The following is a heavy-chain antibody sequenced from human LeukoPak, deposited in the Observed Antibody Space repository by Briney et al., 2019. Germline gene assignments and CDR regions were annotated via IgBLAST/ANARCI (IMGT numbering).Heavy chain of an antibody. Sequence: PGGSLTLSSGASGFTVRSNYMSWVRPAPGKELEWVAVIYPNGDAYYADSLKGRFTISRDTSKNTMFLQMNSLSAEDTAVYYCASAYYGDYGDYWGQGTLVTVSS. D-gene: IGHD4-17*01. CDR3: ASAYYGDYGDY. CDR1: GFTVRSNY. V-gene: IGHV3-66*01. CDR2: IYPNGDA. J-gene: IGHJ4*02.